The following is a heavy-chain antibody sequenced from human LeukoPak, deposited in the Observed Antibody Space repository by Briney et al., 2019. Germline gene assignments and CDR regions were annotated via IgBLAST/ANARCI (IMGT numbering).Heavy chain of an antibody. V-gene: IGHV3-21*03. Sequence: GGSLRLSSAASGFTFSSYSMNWVRQAPGKGLEWVSSISSSSSYIYYADSVKGRFTISRDNAKNSLYLQMTSLRAEDTAVYYCAKRPARSYYDISGYYFFDFWGQGTLVTVSS. CDR1: GFTFSSYS. D-gene: IGHD3-22*01. CDR3: AKRPARSYYDISGYYFFDF. J-gene: IGHJ4*02. CDR2: ISSSSSYI.